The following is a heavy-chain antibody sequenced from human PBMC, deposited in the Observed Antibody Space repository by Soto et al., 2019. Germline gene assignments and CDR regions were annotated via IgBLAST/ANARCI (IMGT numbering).Heavy chain of an antibody. J-gene: IGHJ5*02. CDR1: GFTFSTYA. CDR2: ISGSGGST. D-gene: IGHD6-19*01. Sequence: PGGSLRLSCASSGFTFSTYAMSWVRQAPGKGLKWVSAISGSGGSTYYADSVKGRFTISRDNSKNTLYLQMNSLRAEDTAVYYCAPQRAVAGTTNWFDPWGQGTLVTVSS. V-gene: IGHV3-23*01. CDR3: APQRAVAGTTNWFDP.